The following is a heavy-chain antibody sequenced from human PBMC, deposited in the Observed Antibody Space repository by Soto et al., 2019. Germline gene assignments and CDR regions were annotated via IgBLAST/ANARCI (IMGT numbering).Heavy chain of an antibody. V-gene: IGHV4-31*03. Sequence: PSETLSLTCTVSGGSISSGGYYWSWIRQHPGKGLEWIGYIYYSGSTYYNPSLKSRVTISVDTSKNQFSLKLSSVTAADTAVYYCARDRITGTTDAFDIWGQGTMVTVS. D-gene: IGHD1-7*01. CDR3: ARDRITGTTDAFDI. CDR1: GGSISSGGYY. CDR2: IYYSGST. J-gene: IGHJ3*02.